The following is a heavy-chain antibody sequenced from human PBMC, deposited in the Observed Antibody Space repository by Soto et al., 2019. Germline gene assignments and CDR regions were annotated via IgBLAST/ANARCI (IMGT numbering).Heavy chain of an antibody. D-gene: IGHD2-15*01. Sequence: VASVKVSCKASGYTFTSYGISWVRQAPGQGLEWMGWISAYNGNTNYAQKLQGRVTMTTDTSTSTAYMELRSLRSDGTTVYYCARRDCSGGSCYGWFDPWGQGTLVTVSS. J-gene: IGHJ5*02. CDR1: GYTFTSYG. CDR3: ARRDCSGGSCYGWFDP. V-gene: IGHV1-18*04. CDR2: ISAYNGNT.